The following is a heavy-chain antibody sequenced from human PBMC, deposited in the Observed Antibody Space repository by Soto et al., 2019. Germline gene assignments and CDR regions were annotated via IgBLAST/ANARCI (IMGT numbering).Heavy chain of an antibody. CDR2: IIPIFGTA. Sequence: GASVKVSCKVSGGTFSSYAISWVRQAPGQGLEWMGGIIPIFGTANYAQKFQGRVTITADESTSTAYMELSSLRSEDTAVYYCAGPLVVPAAKAWKVDVWGQGTTVTVSS. CDR3: AGPLVVPAAKAWKVDV. CDR1: GGTFSSYA. D-gene: IGHD2-2*01. J-gene: IGHJ6*02. V-gene: IGHV1-69*13.